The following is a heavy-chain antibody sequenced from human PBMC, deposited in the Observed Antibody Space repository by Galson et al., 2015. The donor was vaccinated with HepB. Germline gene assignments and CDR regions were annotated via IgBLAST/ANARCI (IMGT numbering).Heavy chain of an antibody. Sequence: SLRLSCAASGFTFSSYSMNWVRQAPGKGLEWVSSISSSSSYIYYADSVKGRFTISRDNAKNSLYLQMNSLRAEDTAVYYCAREGLWFGVNSYGMDVWGQGTTVTVSS. CDR1: GFTFSSYS. CDR3: AREGLWFGVNSYGMDV. CDR2: ISSSSSYI. V-gene: IGHV3-21*01. J-gene: IGHJ6*02. D-gene: IGHD3-10*01.